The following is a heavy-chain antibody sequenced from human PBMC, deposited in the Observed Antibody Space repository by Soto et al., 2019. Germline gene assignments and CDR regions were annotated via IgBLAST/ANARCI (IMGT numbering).Heavy chain of an antibody. CDR3: AREVKQRLGYYYIGLDV. Sequence: SATLCITCAVSGDSIRAFYWSWFRQPAGWGLEWIGRFSLSGDTDYNPSLRSRLTMSFDTSKSQFSLRLTSVTAADTAVYYCAREVKQRLGYYYIGLDVWGQGTTVTVSS. J-gene: IGHJ6*02. CDR2: FSLSGDT. V-gene: IGHV4-4*07. CDR1: GDSIRAFY. D-gene: IGHD6-25*01.